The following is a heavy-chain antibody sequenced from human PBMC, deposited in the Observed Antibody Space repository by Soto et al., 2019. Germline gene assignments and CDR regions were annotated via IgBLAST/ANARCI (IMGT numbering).Heavy chain of an antibody. D-gene: IGHD3-9*01. CDR1: GGTFSSYA. CDR3: ARDALFRTILPHPARPLDSFDI. Sequence: QVQLVQSGAEVKKPGSSVKVSCKASGGTFSSYALNWVRQAPGQGLEWMGGIIPIFGTTNYAQKFQGRVTMHADESATTAYLELSSLSSEDTAIYYCARDALFRTILPHPARPLDSFDILGPGTTVTVSS. CDR2: IIPIFGTT. V-gene: IGHV1-69*01. J-gene: IGHJ3*02.